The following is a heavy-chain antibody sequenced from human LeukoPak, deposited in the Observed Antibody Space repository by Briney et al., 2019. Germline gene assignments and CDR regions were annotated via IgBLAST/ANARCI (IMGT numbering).Heavy chain of an antibody. V-gene: IGHV3-23*01. CDR3: ARAYSSSWYDY. Sequence: GGSLRLSCVVSGFTFSSYWMSWVRQAPGKGLEWVSAISGSGGSTYYADSVEGRFTISRDNSKNTLYLQMNSLRAEDTAVYYCARAYSSSWYDYWGQGTLVTVSS. J-gene: IGHJ4*02. CDR2: ISGSGGST. CDR1: GFTFSSYW. D-gene: IGHD6-13*01.